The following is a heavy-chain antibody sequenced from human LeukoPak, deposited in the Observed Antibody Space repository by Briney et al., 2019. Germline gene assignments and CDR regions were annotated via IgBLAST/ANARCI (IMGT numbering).Heavy chain of an antibody. CDR2: ISGSGTST. D-gene: IGHD5-18*01. CDR3: AKDRYAWTSGYSYNPFDY. CDR1: GFTFSSYA. V-gene: IGHV3-23*01. J-gene: IGHJ4*02. Sequence: GGSLRLSCATSGFTFSSYAMSWVRQAAVEGLEWVSVISGSGTSTFYADSVKGRFTISRDNSKKTLYLQMNSLRAEDTAVYYCAKDRYAWTSGYSYNPFDYWGQGTLVTVSS.